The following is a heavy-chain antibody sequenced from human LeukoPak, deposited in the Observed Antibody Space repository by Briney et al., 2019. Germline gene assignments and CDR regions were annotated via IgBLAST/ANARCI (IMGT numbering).Heavy chain of an antibody. Sequence: GGSLRLSCAASGFTFSSYSMNWVRQAPGKGLEWVSSISSSSSYIYYADSVKGRFTISRDNAKNSLYLQMNSLRAEDTAVYYCARVRLVVLHYFDYWGQGTLVTVSS. D-gene: IGHD2-2*01. CDR1: GFTFSSYS. V-gene: IGHV3-21*01. J-gene: IGHJ4*02. CDR2: ISSSSSYI. CDR3: ARVRLVVLHYFDY.